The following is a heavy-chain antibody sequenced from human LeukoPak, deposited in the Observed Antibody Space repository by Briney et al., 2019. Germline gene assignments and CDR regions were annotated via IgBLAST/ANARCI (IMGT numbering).Heavy chain of an antibody. J-gene: IGHJ4*02. D-gene: IGHD3-3*01. V-gene: IGHV1-69*13. CDR1: GGTFSSYA. Sequence: ASVKVSCKASGGTFSSYAISWVRQAPGQGLEWMGGIIPIFGTANYAQKFQGRVTITADESTSTAYMELSSLRSEDTAAYYCAREPTTIFGVVTRYFDYWGQGTLVTVSS. CDR2: IIPIFGTA. CDR3: AREPTTIFGVVTRYFDY.